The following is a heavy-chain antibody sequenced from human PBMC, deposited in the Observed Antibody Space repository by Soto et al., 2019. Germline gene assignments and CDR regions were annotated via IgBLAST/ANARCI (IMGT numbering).Heavy chain of an antibody. CDR1: GYTFTSYA. Sequence: QVQLVQSGAEVKKPGASVKVSCQASGYTFTSYAISWLRQAPGQGLEWMGWISAYNGNTNYAQKVQGRVTMTTDTTTTTAYMEVRSLRSDDTAVYYCARGAGVSPPEPFDYWGQGTLVTVSS. D-gene: IGHD3-10*01. CDR2: ISAYNGNT. CDR3: ARGAGVSPPEPFDY. V-gene: IGHV1-18*01. J-gene: IGHJ4*02.